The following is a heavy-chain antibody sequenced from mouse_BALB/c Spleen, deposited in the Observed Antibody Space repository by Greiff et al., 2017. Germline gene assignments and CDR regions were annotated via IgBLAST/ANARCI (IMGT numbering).Heavy chain of an antibody. D-gene: IGHD2-1*01. CDR1: GFTFSSYA. J-gene: IGHJ3*01. V-gene: IGHV5-6-5*01. CDR2: ISSGGST. Sequence: EVKLMESGGGLVKPGGSLKLSCAASGFTFSSYAMSWVRQTPEKRLEWVASISSGGSTYYPDSVKGRFTISRDNARNILYLQMSSLRSEDTAMYYCARVYGNYEAWFAYWGQGTLVTVSA. CDR3: ARVYGNYEAWFAY.